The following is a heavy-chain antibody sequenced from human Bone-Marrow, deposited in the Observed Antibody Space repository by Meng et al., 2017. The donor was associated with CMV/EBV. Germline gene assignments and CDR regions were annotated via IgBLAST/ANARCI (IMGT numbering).Heavy chain of an antibody. D-gene: IGHD6-19*01. J-gene: IGHJ5*02. CDR1: GGSLSGTTYY. Sequence: SGGSLSGTTYYWRWIRQPPGKGLEWIGSLLYSGSTYHNPSLTSRVTISVDTSKNQFSLKLSSVTAADTAVYYCARDSSGRYYGWFDPWGQGTLVTVSS. CDR3: ARDSSGRYYGWFDP. CDR2: LLYSGST. V-gene: IGHV4-39*07.